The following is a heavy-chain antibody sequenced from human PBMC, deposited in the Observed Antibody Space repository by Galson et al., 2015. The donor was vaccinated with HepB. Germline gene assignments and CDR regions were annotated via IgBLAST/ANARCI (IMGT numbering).Heavy chain of an antibody. CDR3: ATGVVLWFGEILRDY. V-gene: IGHV1-24*01. CDR2: FDTEDGEA. CDR1: GYTLTELS. Sequence: SVKVSCKVSGYTLTELSMHWVRQAPGKGLEWMGGFDTEDGEAINAQKFQGQVTMTEDTSKDTAYMELSSLRSEDTAVYYCATGVVLWFGEILRDYWGQGTLVTVSS. J-gene: IGHJ4*02. D-gene: IGHD3-10*01.